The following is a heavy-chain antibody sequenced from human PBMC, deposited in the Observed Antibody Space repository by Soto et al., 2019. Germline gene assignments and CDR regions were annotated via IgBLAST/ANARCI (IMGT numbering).Heavy chain of an antibody. Sequence: QVQLVESGGGVVQPGRSLRLSCVASGFTFSSYGMHWVRQAPGKGLEWVAVIGYDGRNKDYADSVKGRFTISRDNSKNTVYVQMNSVRVEDTAVYYCARDIDSTFDYWGQGTLVTVSS. V-gene: IGHV3-33*01. CDR1: GFTFSSYG. J-gene: IGHJ4*02. CDR3: ARDIDSTFDY. D-gene: IGHD2-15*01. CDR2: IGYDGRNK.